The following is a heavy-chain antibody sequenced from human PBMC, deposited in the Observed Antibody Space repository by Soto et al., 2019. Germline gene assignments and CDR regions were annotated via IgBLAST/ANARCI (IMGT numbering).Heavy chain of an antibody. Sequence: PGGSLRLSCSASGCTFIRSAMRWVRQAPGKGLEFVSAINTNGNITYYADSVKGRFTISRDNSKNTLYLQMSSLRADDTAVYFCVKGVSYAFDIWGQGTMVTVSS. V-gene: IGHV3-64D*06. CDR1: GCTFIRSA. J-gene: IGHJ3*02. D-gene: IGHD3-16*01. CDR3: VKGVSYAFDI. CDR2: INTNGNIT.